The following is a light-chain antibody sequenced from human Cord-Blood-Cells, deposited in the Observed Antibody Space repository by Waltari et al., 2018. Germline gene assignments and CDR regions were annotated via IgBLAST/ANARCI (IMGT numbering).Light chain of an antibody. J-gene: IGLJ2*01. CDR1: SSHAGGHHY. CDR3: SSYTSSSTVV. CDR2: AVS. V-gene: IGLV2-14*01. Sequence: QSALTPPASGSGTPGQSITIACTQTSSHAGGHHYVSCDQQHPGKAPNLMIYAVSNRPSGVSNRFSGSKYGNTASLTISGLQAEDEADYYCSSYTSSSTVVFGGGTKLTVL.